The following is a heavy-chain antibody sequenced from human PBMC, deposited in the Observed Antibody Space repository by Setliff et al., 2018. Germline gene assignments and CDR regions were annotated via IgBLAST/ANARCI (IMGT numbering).Heavy chain of an antibody. D-gene: IGHD3-9*01. CDR3: ARGQTLRHFDWPTAFDY. J-gene: IGHJ4*02. CDR2: ISAYSGET. CDR1: GYTFNNYG. V-gene: IGHV1-18*01. Sequence: GASVKVSCKASGYTFNNYGIIWVRQAPGQGPEWMGWISAYSGETNYAQIFQGRVTMTTDTPTSTAYMELRSLTSDDTAVYYCARGQTLRHFDWPTAFDYWGLGTLGTVS.